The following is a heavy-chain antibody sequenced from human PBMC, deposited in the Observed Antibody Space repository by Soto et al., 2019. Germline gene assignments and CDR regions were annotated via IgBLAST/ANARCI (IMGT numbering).Heavy chain of an antibody. CDR1: GFTFSSYS. CDR2: ISSSSSTI. Sequence: GGSLRLSCAASGFTFSSYSMNWVRQAPGKGLEWVSYISSSSSTIYYADSVKGRFTITRDNAKNSLYLQRKSLRAEDTAVYYCARDRFPVTHPESYLASWGQGTLVPVS. CDR3: ARDRFPVTHPESYLAS. V-gene: IGHV3-48*01. D-gene: IGHD4-17*01. J-gene: IGHJ4*02.